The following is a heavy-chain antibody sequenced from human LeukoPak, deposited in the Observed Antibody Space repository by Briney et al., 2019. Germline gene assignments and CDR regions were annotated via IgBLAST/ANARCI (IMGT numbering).Heavy chain of an antibody. D-gene: IGHD3-3*01. J-gene: IGHJ4*02. CDR2: INHSGST. V-gene: IGHV4-34*01. CDR1: GGSFSGYY. Sequence: PSETLSLTCAVYGGSFSGYYWSWIRQPPGKGLEWIGEINHSGSTNYNPSLKSRVTISVDTSKNRFSLKLSSVTAADTAVYYCARGRRDIRFLEWLSETYYFDYWGQGTLVTVSS. CDR3: ARGRRDIRFLEWLSETYYFDY.